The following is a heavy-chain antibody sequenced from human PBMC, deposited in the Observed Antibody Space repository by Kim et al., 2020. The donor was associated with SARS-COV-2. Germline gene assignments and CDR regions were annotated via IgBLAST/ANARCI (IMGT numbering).Heavy chain of an antibody. CDR2: IYLGDSDT. D-gene: IGHD3-16*01. CDR3: ARSAGPYDYYFDY. Sequence: WIGWVSQMPGKGLEWMGIIYLGDSDTRYSPSFRGQVTISADKSTTTAYLQWSSLKASDTAMYYCARSAGPYDYYFDYWGQGTLVTVSS. V-gene: IGHV5-51*01. J-gene: IGHJ4*02. CDR1: W.